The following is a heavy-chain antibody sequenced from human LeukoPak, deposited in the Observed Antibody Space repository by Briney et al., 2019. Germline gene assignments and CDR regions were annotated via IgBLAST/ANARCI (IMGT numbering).Heavy chain of an antibody. CDR3: AKHGGGDRYSEVDY. Sequence: GGSLRLSCAASGLTFSSYGLSWVRQAPGKGLEWVSGISVSRGSTYYADSVKGRFTISRDNSKNTLNLQMNSLRAEDTAVYYCAKHGGGDRYSEVDYWGQGTLVTVSS. J-gene: IGHJ4*02. V-gene: IGHV3-23*01. CDR1: GLTFSSYG. CDR2: ISVSRGST. D-gene: IGHD2-21*02.